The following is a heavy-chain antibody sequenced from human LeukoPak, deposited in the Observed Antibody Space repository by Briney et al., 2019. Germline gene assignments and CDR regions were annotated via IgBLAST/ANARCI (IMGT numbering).Heavy chain of an antibody. D-gene: IGHD3-3*01. CDR3: TRAGGYDFWIDY. CDR2: LRSTVRGGPA. CDR1: GFNFVNYG. J-gene: IGHJ4*02. Sequence: PGGSLRLSCSTFGFNFVNYGVSWFRQAPGQGLEWVGFLRSTVRGGPAEYAASVEGRFTISRDDSKSTAYLQMNSLKIEDTAVYYCTRAGGYDFWIDYWGQGTLVTVPS. V-gene: IGHV3-49*03.